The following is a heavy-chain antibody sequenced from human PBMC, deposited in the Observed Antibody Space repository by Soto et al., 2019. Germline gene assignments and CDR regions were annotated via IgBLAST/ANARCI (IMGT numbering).Heavy chain of an antibody. CDR1: GFTFSSYG. CDR3: ARPRNLMDESWNAFDI. D-gene: IGHD1-1*01. Sequence: QVQLVESGGGVVQPGRSLRLSCAASGFTFSSYGMHWVRQAPGKGLEWVAVIWYDGSNKYYADSVKGRFTISRDNSKNTLYLQMNSLRAEDTAVYYCARPRNLMDESWNAFDIWGQGTMVTVSS. J-gene: IGHJ3*02. V-gene: IGHV3-33*01. CDR2: IWYDGSNK.